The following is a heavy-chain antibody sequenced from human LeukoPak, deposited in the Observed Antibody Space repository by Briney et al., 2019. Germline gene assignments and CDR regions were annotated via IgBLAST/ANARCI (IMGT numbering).Heavy chain of an antibody. CDR3: ARGGRAAPPRNPLSYYYYGMDV. J-gene: IGHJ6*02. Sequence: SQTLSLTCAISGDSVSSNSAAWNWIRQSPSRGLEWLGRTYYRSKWYSDYAVSVKSRITINPDTSKNQFSLQLNSVTPEDTAVYYCARGGRAAPPRNPLSYYYYGMDVWGQGTTVTVSS. CDR2: TYYRSKWYS. CDR1: GDSVSSNSAA. D-gene: IGHD6-6*01. V-gene: IGHV6-1*01.